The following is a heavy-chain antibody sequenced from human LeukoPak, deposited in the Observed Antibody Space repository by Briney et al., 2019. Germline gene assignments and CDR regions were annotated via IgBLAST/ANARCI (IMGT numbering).Heavy chain of an antibody. D-gene: IGHD4-17*01. Sequence: ASVKVSCKASGYTFTSYGISWVRQAPGQGLEWMGWISACNGNTNYAQKLQGRVTMTTDTSTSTAYMELRSLRSDDTAVYYCARERTTVTTRNYYGMDVWGQGTTVTVSS. V-gene: IGHV1-18*01. CDR1: GYTFTSYG. J-gene: IGHJ6*02. CDR3: ARERTTVTTRNYYGMDV. CDR2: ISACNGNT.